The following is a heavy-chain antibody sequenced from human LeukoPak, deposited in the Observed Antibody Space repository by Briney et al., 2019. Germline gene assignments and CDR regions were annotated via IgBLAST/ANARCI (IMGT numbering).Heavy chain of an antibody. Sequence: SETLSLTCTVSGGSIRYYYWSWIRQSPGKGLEWIGYIYYNGSTNYNPSLKSRVTISVDMSKDQSSLKMSSVTAADTAVYYCARKGGLFDYWGQGRLVTVSS. D-gene: IGHD2-15*01. CDR2: IYYNGST. J-gene: IGHJ4*02. CDR1: GGSIRYYY. V-gene: IGHV4-59*01. CDR3: ARKGGLFDY.